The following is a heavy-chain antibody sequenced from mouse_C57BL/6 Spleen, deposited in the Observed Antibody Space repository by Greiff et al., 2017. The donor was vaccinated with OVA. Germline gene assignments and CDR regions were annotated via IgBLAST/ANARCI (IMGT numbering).Heavy chain of an antibody. J-gene: IGHJ2*01. D-gene: IGHD1-1*01. CDR3: ARGNGTVDDY. CDR2: IDPSDSET. Sequence: QVQLQQPGAELVRPGSSVKLSCKASGYTFTSYWMHWVKQRPIQGLEWIGNIDPSDSETHYNQKFKDKATLTVDKSSSTAYMQLSSLTSEDSAVYYCARGNGTVDDYWGQGTTLTVSS. CDR1: GYTFTSYW. V-gene: IGHV1-52*01.